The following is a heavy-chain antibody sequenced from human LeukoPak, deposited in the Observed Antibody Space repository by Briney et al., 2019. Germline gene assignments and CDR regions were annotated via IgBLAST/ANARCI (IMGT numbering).Heavy chain of an antibody. Sequence: GGSLRLSCAASGFSVSSNFMTWVRQAPGKGLEWVSVIFSGGSTYYADPVKGRFTISRDNSKNTLYLQMNSLRVEDTAIYYCARGRRWDLLVSLIDASDIWGQGTMVTVSS. D-gene: IGHD1-26*01. V-gene: IGHV3-53*01. CDR1: GFSVSSNF. J-gene: IGHJ3*02. CDR2: IFSGGST. CDR3: ARGRRWDLLVSLIDASDI.